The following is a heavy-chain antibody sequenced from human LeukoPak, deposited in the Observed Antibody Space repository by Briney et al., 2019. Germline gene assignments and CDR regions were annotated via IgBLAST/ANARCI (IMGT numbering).Heavy chain of an antibody. CDR1: GFTFDDYA. Sequence: PGGSLRLSCAASGFTFDDYAMHWVRQAPGKGLEWVSGISWNSGSIGYADSVKGRFTISRDNAKSSLYLQMNSLRAEDTALYYCAKGRVKAARDWFDPWGQGTLVTVSS. J-gene: IGHJ5*02. CDR2: ISWNSGSI. V-gene: IGHV3-9*01. D-gene: IGHD6-6*01. CDR3: AKGRVKAARDWFDP.